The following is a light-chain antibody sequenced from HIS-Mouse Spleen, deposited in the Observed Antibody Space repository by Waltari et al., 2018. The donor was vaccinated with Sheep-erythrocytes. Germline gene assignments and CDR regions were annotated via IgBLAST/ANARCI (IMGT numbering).Light chain of an antibody. V-gene: IGLV2-23*01. CDR3: CSYAGSSTLV. J-gene: IGLJ3*02. CDR2: EAS. CDR1: SSAVGSYNL. Sequence: QSALTQPASVSGSPGPSITISCTGTSSAVGSYNLVPWYQQHPGKAPKRMIYEASKRPSGVSNRFYGSKSGNTASLTISGLQAEDEADYYCCSYAGSSTLVFGGGTKLTVL.